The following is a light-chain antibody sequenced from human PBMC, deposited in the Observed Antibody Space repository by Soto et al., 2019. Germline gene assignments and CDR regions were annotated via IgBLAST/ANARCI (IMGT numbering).Light chain of an antibody. CDR2: DAF. CDR1: QTISSW. V-gene: IGKV1-5*01. CDR3: QQYNSYPLT. Sequence: DIQMTQSPSTLSASVGDRVTITCRASQTISSWLAWYQQKPGKAPKLLIHDAFSLESGVPSRFSGSGSGTKFTLTISSLQPDDFATYFCQQYNSYPLTFGGGTKVEIK. J-gene: IGKJ4*01.